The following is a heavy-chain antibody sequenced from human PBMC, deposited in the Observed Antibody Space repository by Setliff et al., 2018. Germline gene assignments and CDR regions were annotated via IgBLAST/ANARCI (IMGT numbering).Heavy chain of an antibody. D-gene: IGHD3-22*01. CDR2: IYYSGST. Sequence: SETLSLTCTVSGGSISSYYWSWIRQPPGKGLEWIGYIYYSGSTNYNPSLKSRVTISVDTSKNQFSLKLSSVTAADTAVYYCARGRYYDSRNFDYWGQGTLVTVSS. CDR1: GGSISSYY. V-gene: IGHV4-59*12. CDR3: ARGRYYDSRNFDY. J-gene: IGHJ4*02.